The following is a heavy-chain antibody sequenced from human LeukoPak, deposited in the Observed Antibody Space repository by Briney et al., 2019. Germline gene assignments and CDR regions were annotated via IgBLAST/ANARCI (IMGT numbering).Heavy chain of an antibody. Sequence: GGSLRLSCAASGFTFSSYGMHWVRQAPGKGLEWVAVISSDGSNKYYADSAKGRFTISRDNSKNTLYLQMHSLGAVDTAVYYCAKDGTRTSHFLWGQGTLVTVSS. D-gene: IGHD2-2*01. CDR1: GFTFSSYG. V-gene: IGHV3-30*18. CDR2: ISSDGSNK. J-gene: IGHJ4*02. CDR3: AKDGTRTSHFL.